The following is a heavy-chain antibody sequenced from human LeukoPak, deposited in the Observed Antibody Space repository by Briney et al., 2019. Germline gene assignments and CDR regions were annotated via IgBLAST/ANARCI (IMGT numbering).Heavy chain of an antibody. Sequence: SPSETLSLTCTVSGGSISSYYWSWIRQPPGKGLEWIGYIYYSGSTNYNPSLKSRVTMSVDTSKNQFSLKLSSVTAADTAVYYCARVIYSSSSMSVDGFDIWGQGTMVTVSS. CDR2: IYYSGST. D-gene: IGHD6-6*01. J-gene: IGHJ3*02. CDR3: ARVIYSSSSMSVDGFDI. CDR1: GGSISSYY. V-gene: IGHV4-59*12.